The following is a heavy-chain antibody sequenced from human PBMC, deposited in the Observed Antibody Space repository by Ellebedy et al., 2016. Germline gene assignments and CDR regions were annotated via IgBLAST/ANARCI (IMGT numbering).Heavy chain of an antibody. CDR2: ISFDGRAE. J-gene: IGHJ3*01. Sequence: GGSLRLSXAAPGIAFSDFFMSWVRQAPGWGLEWVAGISFDGRAEHYSDSVKGRFTISRDNSKNTLYLQMNSLRDEDPGIYYCARGPYSSGHCDAFDVWGRGTMVTVSS. D-gene: IGHD6-19*01. CDR1: GIAFSDFF. V-gene: IGHV3-30*03. CDR3: ARGPYSSGHCDAFDV.